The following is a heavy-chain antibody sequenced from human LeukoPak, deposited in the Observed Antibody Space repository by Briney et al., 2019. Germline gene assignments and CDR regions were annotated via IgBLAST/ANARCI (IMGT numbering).Heavy chain of an antibody. Sequence: PSETLSLTCAVYGGSFSGYYWSWIRQPPGKGLEWIGEIDHSGSTNYNPSLKSRVTISVDTSKKQFSLKLNSVTAADTAVYFCAREGKYCSGGTCYGTIFDYWGQGTLVTVSS. V-gene: IGHV4-34*01. CDR3: AREGKYCSGGTCYGTIFDY. D-gene: IGHD2-15*01. J-gene: IGHJ4*02. CDR2: IDHSGST. CDR1: GGSFSGYY.